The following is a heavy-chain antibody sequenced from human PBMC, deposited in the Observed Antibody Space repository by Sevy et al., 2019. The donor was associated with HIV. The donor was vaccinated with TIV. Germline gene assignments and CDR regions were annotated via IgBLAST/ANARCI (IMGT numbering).Heavy chain of an antibody. CDR3: AREKSCGGACCHFDH. CDR1: GFTFSSYW. J-gene: IGHJ4*02. D-gene: IGHD2-21*02. CDR2: INWDGSST. Sequence: GGSLRLSCAASGFTFSSYWMSWVRQAPGKGLEWVSGINWDGSSTGYADSVKGRFTISRDNVKNSLHLQMTSLRAEDTAFYYCAREKSCGGACCHFDHWGQGTLVTVSS. V-gene: IGHV3-20*04.